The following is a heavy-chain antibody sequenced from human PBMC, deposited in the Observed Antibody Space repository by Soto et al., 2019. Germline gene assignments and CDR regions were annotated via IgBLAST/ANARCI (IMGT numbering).Heavy chain of an antibody. CDR1: GYTFTNYY. Sequence: VASVKVSCKASGYTFTNYYMHWVRQAPGQGLEWMGVINPSGGSTGYPQKFQGRVSMTRDTSTSTVYMDLSSLRSEDTAVYYCARAWGSGYLDYWGQGTLVTVSS. CDR2: INPSGGST. CDR3: ARAWGSGYLDY. J-gene: IGHJ4*02. D-gene: IGHD3-9*01. V-gene: IGHV1-46*03.